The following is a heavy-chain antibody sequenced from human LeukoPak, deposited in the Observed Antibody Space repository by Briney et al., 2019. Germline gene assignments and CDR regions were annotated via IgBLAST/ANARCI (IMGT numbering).Heavy chain of an antibody. CDR2: IKQDGSEK. V-gene: IGHV3-7*01. CDR3: ARGGYCSNSSCYLDS. D-gene: IGHD2-2*01. Sequence: GGSLRLSCAASGFTFSRYWMSWVRQAPGKGLEWVANIKQDGSEKYYVDSVKGRFTISRDNAKNSLSLQMNSLRAEDTAVYYCARGGYCSNSSCYLDSWGQGTLVTVSP. J-gene: IGHJ4*02. CDR1: GFTFSRYW.